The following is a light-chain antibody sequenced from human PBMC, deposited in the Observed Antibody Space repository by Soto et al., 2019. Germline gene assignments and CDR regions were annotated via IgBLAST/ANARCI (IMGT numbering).Light chain of an antibody. J-gene: IGKJ1*01. CDR1: QSVSSN. CDR3: QQYNNWPPMA. CDR2: GAS. V-gene: IGKV3-15*01. Sequence: EIVMTQSPATLSVSPGERATLSCRASQSVSSNLAWYQQKPGQAPRLLIYGASTRATGIPARFSGSGSGTEFTLTLSSLQSEDFAVYYCQQYNNWPPMAFGKGTKVEIK.